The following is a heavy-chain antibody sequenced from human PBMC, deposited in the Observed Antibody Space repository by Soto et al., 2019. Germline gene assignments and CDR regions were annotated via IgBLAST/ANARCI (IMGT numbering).Heavy chain of an antibody. V-gene: IGHV4-34*09. Sequence: PSETLSLTCALYGGSFSGYCWTWIRQPPGKGLEWIGYIYYSGRTYYSPSVKSRVTISVDTSKNQFSLKLSSVTAADTAVYYCAKTEIGYNKGIDYWGQGTLVTVSS. CDR1: GGSFSGYC. J-gene: IGHJ4*02. D-gene: IGHD1-1*01. CDR3: AKTEIGYNKGIDY. CDR2: IYYSGRT.